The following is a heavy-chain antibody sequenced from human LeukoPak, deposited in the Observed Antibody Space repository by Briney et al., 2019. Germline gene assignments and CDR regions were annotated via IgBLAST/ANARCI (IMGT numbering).Heavy chain of an antibody. Sequence: ASVKVSCKASGYTFTGYYMHWVRQAPGQGLEWMGWINPNSGGTNYAQKFQGRVTMTRDTSVSTTYMELSRLTSDDTAEYYCARDGYCSTTSCDNYFDPWGQGTLVTVSS. D-gene: IGHD2-2*02. CDR1: GYTFTGYY. CDR2: INPNSGGT. CDR3: ARDGYCSTTSCDNYFDP. J-gene: IGHJ5*02. V-gene: IGHV1-2*02.